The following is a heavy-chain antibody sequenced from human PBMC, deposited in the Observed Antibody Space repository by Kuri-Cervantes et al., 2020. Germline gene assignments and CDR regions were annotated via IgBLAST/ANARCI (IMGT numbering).Heavy chain of an antibody. J-gene: IGHJ3*02. CDR1: GYTFTSYA. CDR2: INAGNGST. V-gene: IGHV1-3*01. D-gene: IGHD2-21*02. CDR3: ARVKRSGGDLLDAFDI. Sequence: ASVKVSCKTSGYTFTSYAMHWVRQAPGQRLEWMGWINAGNGSTKYSQKFQGRVTMTRDTSINTAYMELSSLRSEDTAVYYCARVKRSGGDLLDAFDIWGQGTLVTVSS.